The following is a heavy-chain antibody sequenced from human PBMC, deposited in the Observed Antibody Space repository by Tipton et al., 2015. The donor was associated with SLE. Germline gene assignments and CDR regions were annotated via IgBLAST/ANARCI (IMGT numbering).Heavy chain of an antibody. CDR2: IYYSGST. D-gene: IGHD5-18*01. CDR1: GGSISSGSYY. Sequence: LRLSCTVSGGSISSGSYYWSWIRQPAGKGLEWIGYIYYSGSTNYNPSLKSRVTISVDTSKNQFSLKLSSVTAADTAVYYCARAYSYGYDYWGQGTLVTVSS. J-gene: IGHJ4*02. V-gene: IGHV4-61*10. CDR3: ARAYSYGYDY.